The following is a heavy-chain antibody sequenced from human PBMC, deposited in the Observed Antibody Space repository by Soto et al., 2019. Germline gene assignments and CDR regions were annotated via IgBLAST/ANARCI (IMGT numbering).Heavy chain of an antibody. V-gene: IGHV4-61*01. CDR2: FYDSGST. Sequence: SETLSLTCTVSGGSVSSGSFYWSWIRRPPGKGLEWIGYFYDSGSTNYNPSLRSRVTMSVDTSKNQFSLKLSSVTAADTAVYYCAASAPPATNYYYAMDVWGQGTTVTVSS. D-gene: IGHD5-12*01. J-gene: IGHJ6*02. CDR3: AASAPPATNYYYAMDV. CDR1: GGSVSSGSFY.